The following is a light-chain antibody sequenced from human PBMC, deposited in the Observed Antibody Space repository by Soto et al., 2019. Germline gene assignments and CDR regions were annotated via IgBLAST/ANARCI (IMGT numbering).Light chain of an antibody. V-gene: IGKV3-20*01. CDR2: GAS. Sequence: EIVLTQSPATLSLSPGERATLSCRASQSVTDNYLAWYQQKPGQAPRLVISGASSRTSGIPDRFSASGSGTDFTLTLSRLEPEDVALYYCHQYYSSPLTFGPGTKVDIK. J-gene: IGKJ3*01. CDR3: HQYYSSPLT. CDR1: QSVTDNY.